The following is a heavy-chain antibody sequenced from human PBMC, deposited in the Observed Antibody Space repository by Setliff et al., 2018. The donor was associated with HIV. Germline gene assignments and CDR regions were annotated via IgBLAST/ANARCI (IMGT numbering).Heavy chain of an antibody. CDR1: GDSISSGTYY. V-gene: IGHV4-39*01. D-gene: IGHD1-1*01. Sequence: LSLTCNVSGDSISSGTYYWGWVRQAPGKGLEWIGSIFYSGDAHYNPSLKRRVTISVDTSKNQLSLKVRSVTAADTALYYCARVGVRNWNDDGIDYWGQGTLVTV. CDR3: ARVGVRNWNDDGIDY. J-gene: IGHJ4*02. CDR2: IFYSGDA.